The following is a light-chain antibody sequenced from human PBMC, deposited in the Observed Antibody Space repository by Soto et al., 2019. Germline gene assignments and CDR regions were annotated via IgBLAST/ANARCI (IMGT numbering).Light chain of an antibody. Sequence: QSVLTQPPSASGSPGQSVTISCTGTSSDVGGYNFVSWYQQHPGKAPKLMIYDVTKRPSGVPDRFSGSKSGNTASLTVSGLQGEEEADYYCTSYAGSNIPVLFGGGTKVTVL. CDR2: DVT. V-gene: IGLV2-8*01. CDR3: TSYAGSNIPVL. J-gene: IGLJ2*01. CDR1: SSDVGGYNF.